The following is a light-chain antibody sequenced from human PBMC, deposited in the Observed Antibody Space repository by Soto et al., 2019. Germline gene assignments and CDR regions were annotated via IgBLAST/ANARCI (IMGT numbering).Light chain of an antibody. J-gene: IGLJ3*02. CDR3: GTDHGSGSNFVRV. V-gene: IGLV9-49*01. Sequence: QLVLTQPPSASASLGASVTLTCTLSSGYSNYKVDWYQQRPGKGPRFVMRVGPSGVVGSKGYGIPDRFSVLGSGLNRYLTIKNIHEEDESDYHCGTDHGSGSNFVRVFGGGTKLTVL. CDR1: SGYSNYK. CDR2: VGPSGVVG.